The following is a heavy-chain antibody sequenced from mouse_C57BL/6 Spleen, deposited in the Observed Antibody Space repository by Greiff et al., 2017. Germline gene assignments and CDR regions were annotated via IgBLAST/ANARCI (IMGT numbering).Heavy chain of an antibody. Sequence: QVQLQQSGPELVKPGASVKISCKASGYAFSSSWMNWVKQRPGKGLEWIGRIYPGDGDTNYNGKFKGKATLTADKSSSTAYMQLSSLTSEDSAFYFCASLLDSAGYYYAMDYWGQGTSVTVSS. J-gene: IGHJ4*01. CDR1: GYAFSSSW. CDR3: ASLLDSAGYYYAMDY. CDR2: IYPGDGDT. V-gene: IGHV1-82*01. D-gene: IGHD3-2*02.